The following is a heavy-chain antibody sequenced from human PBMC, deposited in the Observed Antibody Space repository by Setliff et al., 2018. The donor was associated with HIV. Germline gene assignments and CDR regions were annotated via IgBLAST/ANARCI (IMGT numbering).Heavy chain of an antibody. CDR3: AKDIPGPAINSGRIKNWFDP. V-gene: IGHV4-38-2*02. CDR2: IYHSGST. D-gene: IGHD6-19*01. J-gene: IGHJ5*02. CDR1: GYSISSGYY. Sequence: SETLSLTCAVSGYSISSGYYWGWIRQPPGKGLEWIGSIYHSGSTYYNPSLKSRVTISVDTSKNQFSLKLSSVTAADTAVYYCAKDIPGPAINSGRIKNWFDPWGEGTLVTVSS.